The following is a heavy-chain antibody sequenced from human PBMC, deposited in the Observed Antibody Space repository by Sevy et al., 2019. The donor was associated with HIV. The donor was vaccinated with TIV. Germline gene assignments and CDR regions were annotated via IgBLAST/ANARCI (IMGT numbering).Heavy chain of an antibody. CDR1: GFTFDDYA. Sequence: GGSLRLSCAASGFTFDDYAMHWVRQAPGKGLEWVSLISWDGGRTYYADSVKGRFTISRDNSKNSLYLQMNSLRAEDIALYYCAKEVQSSYYYDSSGYSGGFDYWGQGTLVTVSS. V-gene: IGHV3-43D*03. J-gene: IGHJ4*02. CDR2: ISWDGGRT. CDR3: AKEVQSSYYYDSSGYSGGFDY. D-gene: IGHD3-22*01.